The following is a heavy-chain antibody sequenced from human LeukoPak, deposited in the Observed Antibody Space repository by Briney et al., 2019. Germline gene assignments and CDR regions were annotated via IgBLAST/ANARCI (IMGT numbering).Heavy chain of an antibody. D-gene: IGHD5-18*01. CDR3: ASPPTAMVIN. Sequence: PGGSLRLSCAASGFTLSSAWMNWVRQAPGKGLEWVANIKQDGSEKYYVDSVKGRFTISRDNAKNSLYLQMNSLRAEDTAVYYCASPPTAMVINWGQGTLVTVSS. J-gene: IGHJ4*02. V-gene: IGHV3-7*01. CDR2: IKQDGSEK. CDR1: GFTLSSAW.